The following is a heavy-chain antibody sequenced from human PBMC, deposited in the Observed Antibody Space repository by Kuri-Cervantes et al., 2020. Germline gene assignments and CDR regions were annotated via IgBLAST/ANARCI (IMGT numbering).Heavy chain of an antibody. CDR3: ASAVL. Sequence: GESLKISCAASGFTFSSYGMHWVRQAPGKGLEWVAVISYDGSNKYYADSVKGRFTITGDNDKNSVYLQMNNLRAEDTAVYYCASAVLGGQGTLVTVSS. D-gene: IGHD2-15*01. CDR2: ISYDGSNK. CDR1: GFTFSSYG. J-gene: IGHJ4*02. V-gene: IGHV3-30*03.